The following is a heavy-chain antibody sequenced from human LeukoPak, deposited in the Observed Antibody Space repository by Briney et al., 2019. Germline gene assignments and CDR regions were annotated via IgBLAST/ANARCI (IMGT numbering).Heavy chain of an antibody. CDR3: ARARTYYDPFAY. D-gene: IGHD3-10*01. V-gene: IGHV4-34*01. CDR2: INHSGST. CDR1: GGSFSGYY. J-gene: IGHJ4*02. Sequence: SETLSLTCAVYGGSFSGYYWSWIRQPPGKGLEWIGEINHSGSTNYNPSLKSRVTISVDTSKNQFSLKLSSVTAADTAVYYCARARTYYDPFAYWGQGTLVTVSS.